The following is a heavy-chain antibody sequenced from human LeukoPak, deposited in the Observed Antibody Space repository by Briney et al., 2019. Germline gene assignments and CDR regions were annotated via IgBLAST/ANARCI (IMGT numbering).Heavy chain of an antibody. CDR2: IYSGGRT. D-gene: IGHD6-19*01. J-gene: IGHJ4*02. CDR3: ATWSSGWQFDY. Sequence: PGGSLRLSCAASGFIVSSNYMSWVRQAPGKGLEWVSVIYSGGRTYYADSVKGRFTISRDNDKTSVYLQMNSLRAEDTAVYYCATWSSGWQFDYWGQGTLVSVSS. V-gene: IGHV3-53*01. CDR1: GFIVSSNY.